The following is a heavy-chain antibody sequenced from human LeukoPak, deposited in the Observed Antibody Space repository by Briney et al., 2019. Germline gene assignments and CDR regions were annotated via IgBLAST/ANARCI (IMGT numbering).Heavy chain of an antibody. J-gene: IGHJ3*02. CDR3: AKTVLTTVTSHCAASDI. D-gene: IGHD4-17*01. CDR1: GYTFTTYA. CDR2: TNGSGATT. Sequence: PGRTLRLTCTVSGYTFTTYAIGWVRNAQRTGMDLDSTTNGSGATTYYADSVKRRCTISIDNSKTALYLQMNSLSVDDTDVYYCAKTVLTTVTSHCAASDIWGQGTMVTVSS. V-gene: IGHV3-23*01.